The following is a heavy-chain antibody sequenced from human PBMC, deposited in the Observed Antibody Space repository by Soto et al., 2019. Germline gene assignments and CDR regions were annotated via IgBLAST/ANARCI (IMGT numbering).Heavy chain of an antibody. CDR3: ARVVRWLQLAYYSYGMDV. D-gene: IGHD5-12*01. V-gene: IGHV4-34*01. CDR1: GGSFSGYY. CDR2: INHSGST. Sequence: PSETLSLTCAVYGGSFSGYYWSWIRQPPGKGLEWIGEINHSGSTNYNPSLKSRVTISVDTSKNQFSLKLSSVTAADTAVYYCARVVRWLQLAYYSYGMDVWGQGTTLTVSS. J-gene: IGHJ6*02.